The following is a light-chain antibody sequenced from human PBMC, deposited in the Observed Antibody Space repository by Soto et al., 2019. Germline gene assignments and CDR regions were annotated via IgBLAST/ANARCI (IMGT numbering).Light chain of an antibody. Sequence: EIVMTQSPATLSLSPGERATLSCRASQSVSSNVAWYQQIPGQTPRLLIYGASTRATGTPVRFSGSGSGTEFTLTINRLEPEDFAVYYCQQYGNFPYTFGQGTKVDIK. CDR2: GAS. V-gene: IGKV3-15*01. CDR3: QQYGNFPYT. CDR1: QSVSSN. J-gene: IGKJ2*01.